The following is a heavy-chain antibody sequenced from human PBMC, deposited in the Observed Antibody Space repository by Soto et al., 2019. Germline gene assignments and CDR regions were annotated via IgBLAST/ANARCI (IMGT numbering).Heavy chain of an antibody. D-gene: IGHD3-3*01. CDR3: TRETVSDWRGSDP. J-gene: IGHJ5*02. CDR2: MNPGSGQT. CDR1: GYSFSNYD. Sequence: ASVKVSCKASGYSFSNYDINWVRQAPDQGLEWLGWMNPGSGQTNYIEKLNGRISMTWDTSTNTAYLQLSRLTSEDTAIYYCTRETVSDWRGSDPWGQGTTVTVSS. V-gene: IGHV1-8*01.